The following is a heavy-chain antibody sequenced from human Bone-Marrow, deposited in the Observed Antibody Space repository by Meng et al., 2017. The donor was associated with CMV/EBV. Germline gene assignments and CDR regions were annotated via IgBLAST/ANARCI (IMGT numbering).Heavy chain of an antibody. Sequence: VKVSCKASGGTFSSYAISWVRQAPGQGLEWMGGIIPIFGTANYAQKLQGRVSMTTDTSTSTAYMELRSLRSDDTAVYYCARDFTPKVLRFLEWSSSYYYYGMDVWGQGTTVTVSS. CDR2: IIPIFGTA. D-gene: IGHD3-3*01. CDR3: ARDFTPKVLRFLEWSSSYYYYGMDV. CDR1: GGTFSSYA. V-gene: IGHV1-69*05. J-gene: IGHJ6*02.